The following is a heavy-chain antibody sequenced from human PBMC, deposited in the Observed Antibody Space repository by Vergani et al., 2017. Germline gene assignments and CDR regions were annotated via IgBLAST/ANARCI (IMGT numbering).Heavy chain of an antibody. CDR2: IIPIFGTA. Sequence: QVQLVQSGAEVKKPGSSVKVSCKASGGTFSNYAINWVRQAPGQGLEWMGRIIPIFGTANYAQKFQGRVTITANKSTSTAYMELSSLRSEDTAVYYCATNNWDNPGYFHNWGQGTLVTVSS. D-gene: IGHD1/OR15-1a*01. CDR1: GGTFSNYA. CDR3: ATNNWDNPGYFHN. J-gene: IGHJ1*01. V-gene: IGHV1-69*14.